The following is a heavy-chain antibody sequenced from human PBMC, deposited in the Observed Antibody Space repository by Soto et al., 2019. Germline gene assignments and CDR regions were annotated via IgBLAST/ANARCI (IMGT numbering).Heavy chain of an antibody. Sequence: PGESLKISCKGSEYSFTSYWISWVRQMPGKGLEWMGRIDPSDSYTNYSPSFQGHVTISTDKSITTAYLQWSSLKASDTAMYYCARLGRYSYVMDVWGQGTTVTVSS. CDR1: EYSFTSYW. CDR2: IDPSDSYT. D-gene: IGHD3-9*01. V-gene: IGHV5-10-1*01. J-gene: IGHJ6*02. CDR3: ARLGRYSYVMDV.